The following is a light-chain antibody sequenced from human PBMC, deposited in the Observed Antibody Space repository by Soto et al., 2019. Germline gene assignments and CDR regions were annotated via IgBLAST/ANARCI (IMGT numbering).Light chain of an antibody. CDR1: SSDVGGYNY. CDR2: DVS. Sequence: QSALTQPASVSGSPGQSITISCTGTSSDVGGYNYVSWYQQHPGKAPKLMIYDVSNRPSGVSNRFSGSKSGNTASLTISGLQAEDEADDYCNSYTSSSTLLFGGGTKVTVL. CDR3: NSYTSSSTLL. J-gene: IGLJ2*01. V-gene: IGLV2-14*01.